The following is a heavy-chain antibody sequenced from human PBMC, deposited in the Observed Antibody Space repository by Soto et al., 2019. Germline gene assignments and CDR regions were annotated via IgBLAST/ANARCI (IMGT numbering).Heavy chain of an antibody. J-gene: IGHJ6*02. Sequence: ESLKISCKGSGYSFTSYWIGWVRQMPGKGLEWMGIIYPGDSDTRYSPSFQGQVTISADKSISTAYLQWSSLKASDTAMYYCARQLVVPAATNSYYYGMDVWGQGTTVTVSS. D-gene: IGHD2-2*01. CDR1: GYSFTSYW. CDR2: IYPGDSDT. V-gene: IGHV5-51*01. CDR3: ARQLVVPAATNSYYYGMDV.